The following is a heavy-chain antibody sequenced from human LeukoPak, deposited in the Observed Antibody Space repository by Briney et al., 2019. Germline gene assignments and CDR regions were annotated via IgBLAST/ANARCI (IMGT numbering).Heavy chain of an antibody. Sequence: PGGSLRLSCAASGFTFSSYSMNWVRQAPGKGLEWVSSISSSSSYIYYADSVKGRFTISRDNAKNSLYLQMNSLRAEDTAVYYCARGSLLWFGELSLLDAFDIWGQGTVVTVSS. D-gene: IGHD3-10*01. CDR2: ISSSSSYI. J-gene: IGHJ3*02. CDR1: GFTFSSYS. V-gene: IGHV3-21*01. CDR3: ARGSLLWFGELSLLDAFDI.